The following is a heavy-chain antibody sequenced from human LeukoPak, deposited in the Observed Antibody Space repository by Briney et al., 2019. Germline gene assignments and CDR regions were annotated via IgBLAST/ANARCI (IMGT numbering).Heavy chain of an antibody. D-gene: IGHD6-13*01. Sequence: PSETLSLTCTVSGGSISSYYWSWIRQPPGKGLEWIGYIHYSGSTNYNPSLKSRVTISVDTSKNQFSLKLSSVTAADTAVYYCARHRLPGIAAAGTDYFDYWGQGTLVTVSS. CDR1: GGSISSYY. CDR3: ARHRLPGIAAAGTDYFDY. CDR2: IHYSGST. J-gene: IGHJ4*02. V-gene: IGHV4-59*08.